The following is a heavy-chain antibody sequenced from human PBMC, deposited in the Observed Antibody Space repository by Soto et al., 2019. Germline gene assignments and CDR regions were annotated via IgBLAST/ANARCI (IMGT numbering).Heavy chain of an antibody. CDR1: GDSVSSNSAA. CDR3: AGQHQWLDS. J-gene: IGHJ4*02. D-gene: IGHD6-19*01. CDR2: TYYRSKWHN. Sequence: SQTLSLTCAISGDSVSSNSAAWHWIRQSPSRGLEWLGRTYYRSKWHNDFAVSVRSRITIKPDTSKNQFSLQLNSVTPEDTAVYYCAGQHQWLDSWGQGTLVTVSS. V-gene: IGHV6-1*01.